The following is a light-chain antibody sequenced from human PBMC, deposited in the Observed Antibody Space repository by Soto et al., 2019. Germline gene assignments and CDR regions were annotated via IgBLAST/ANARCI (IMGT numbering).Light chain of an antibody. CDR1: QSISSW. V-gene: IGKV1-5*03. Sequence: DIQMTQSPPTLSASLGDRVTITCRASQSISSWLAWYQQKPGKAPKLLIYKASSLESGVPSRFSGSGSGTEFTLTISSLQSEDFAVYYCQQYNYWPPLTFGGGTKVDIK. CDR2: KAS. CDR3: QQYNYWPPLT. J-gene: IGKJ4*01.